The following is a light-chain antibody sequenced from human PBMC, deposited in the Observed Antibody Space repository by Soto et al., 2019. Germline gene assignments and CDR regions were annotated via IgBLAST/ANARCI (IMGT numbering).Light chain of an antibody. Sequence: DIQMTQSPSSLSAFVGDRVTITCRASESISRHLNWYQQKPGKAPKLLIYAASSLQNGVPSRFSGGGSGTDFTLTISNLQPADFATYYDQQSYRTPSITFGQGTRLEIK. V-gene: IGKV1-39*01. J-gene: IGKJ5*01. CDR2: AAS. CDR1: ESISRH. CDR3: QQSYRTPSIT.